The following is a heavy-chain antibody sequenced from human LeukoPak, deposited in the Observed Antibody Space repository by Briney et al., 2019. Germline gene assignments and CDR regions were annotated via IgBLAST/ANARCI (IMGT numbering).Heavy chain of an antibody. CDR1: GFTVSSNY. J-gene: IGHJ4*02. Sequence: GGSLRLSCAASGFTVSSNYMSWVRQAPGKGLEWVSVIYSGGSTYYADSVKGRFTISRDSSKNTLYLQMNSLRAEDTAVYYCAKGSFYDRSGYNDYWGQGTLVTVSS. D-gene: IGHD3-22*01. V-gene: IGHV3-53*01. CDR2: IYSGGST. CDR3: AKGSFYDRSGYNDY.